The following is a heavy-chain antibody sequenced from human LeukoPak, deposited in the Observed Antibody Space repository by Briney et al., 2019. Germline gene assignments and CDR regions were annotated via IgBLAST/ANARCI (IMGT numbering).Heavy chain of an antibody. V-gene: IGHV3-21*01. D-gene: IGHD2-15*01. CDR3: ARAALGYCSGGSCYPYYMDV. CDR2: ISSSSSYI. CDR1: GFTFSSYS. J-gene: IGHJ6*03. Sequence: PGGSLRLSCAASGFTFSSYSMNWVRQAPGKGLEWVSSISSSSSYIYYADSVKGRFTISRDNAKNSLYLQMNSLRAEDTAVYYCARAALGYCSGGSCYPYYMDVWGKGTTVTISS.